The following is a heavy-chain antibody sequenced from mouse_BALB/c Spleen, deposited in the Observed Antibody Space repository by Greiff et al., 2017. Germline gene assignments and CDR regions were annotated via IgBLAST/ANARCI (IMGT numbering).Heavy chain of an antibody. CDR1: GFNIKDYY. D-gene: IGHD1-1*01. V-gene: IGHV14-4*02. CDR2: IDPENGDT. CDR3: NLLLRGGDY. Sequence: EVQLQQSGAELVRSGASVKLSCTASGFNIKDYYMHWVKQRPEQGLEWIGWIDPENGDTEYAPKFQGKATMTADTSSNTAYLQLSSLTSEDTAVYYCNLLLRGGDYWGQGTSVTVSS. J-gene: IGHJ4*01.